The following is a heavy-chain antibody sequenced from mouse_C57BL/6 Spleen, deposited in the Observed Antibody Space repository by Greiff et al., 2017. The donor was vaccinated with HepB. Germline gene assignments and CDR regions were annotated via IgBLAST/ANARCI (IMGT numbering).Heavy chain of an antibody. D-gene: IGHD1-1*02. Sequence: QVQLKQPGAELVRPGSSVKLSCKASGYTFTSYWMDWVKQRPGQGLEWIGNIYPSDSETHYNQKFKDKATLTVDKSSSTAYMQLSSLTSEDSAVYYCARGVATRYFDVWGTGTTVTVSS. CDR3: ARGVATRYFDV. CDR2: IYPSDSET. V-gene: IGHV1-61*01. CDR1: GYTFTSYW. J-gene: IGHJ1*03.